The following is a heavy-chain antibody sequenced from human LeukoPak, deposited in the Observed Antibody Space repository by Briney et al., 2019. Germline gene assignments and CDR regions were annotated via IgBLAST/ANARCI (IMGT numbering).Heavy chain of an antibody. D-gene: IGHD5-24*01. V-gene: IGHV4-38-2*02. Sequence: SETLSLTCTVSGYSISSGYYWGWIRQPPGKGLEWIGSIYHSGSTYYNPSLKSRVTISVDTSKNQFALKLSSVTAADTAVYYCASLMATTHYFDYWGQGTLVTVS. CDR2: IYHSGST. CDR3: ASLMATTHYFDY. CDR1: GYSISSGYY. J-gene: IGHJ4*02.